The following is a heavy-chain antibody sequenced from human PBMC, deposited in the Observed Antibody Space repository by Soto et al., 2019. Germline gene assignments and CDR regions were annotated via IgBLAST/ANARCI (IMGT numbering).Heavy chain of an antibody. CDR3: TRGTFETTAPFY. Sequence: SETLSLTCTVSGGSISNYRRSWVRQPAGKGLEWIGRIFVSGRTNYNPSLQSRLTMSVDTSKNQFSLTLNSVTAADTAVYYCTRGTFETTAPFYWGQGILVTVSS. D-gene: IGHD3-3*02. CDR1: GGSISNYR. CDR2: IFVSGRT. V-gene: IGHV4-4*07. J-gene: IGHJ4*02.